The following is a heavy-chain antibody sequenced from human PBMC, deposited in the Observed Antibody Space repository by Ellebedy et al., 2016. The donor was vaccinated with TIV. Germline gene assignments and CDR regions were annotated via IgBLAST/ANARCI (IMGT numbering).Heavy chain of an antibody. CDR1: GFTFSSYW. D-gene: IGHD1-1*01. CDR2: IKQDGSEK. J-gene: IGHJ4*02. Sequence: GESLKISCAASGFTFSSYWMSWVRQAPGKGLGWVANIKQDGSEKYYVDSVKGRFTISRDNAKNSLYLQMNSLRAEDTAVYYCAGRAYNWNDGSLFDYWGQGTLVTVSS. CDR3: AGRAYNWNDGSLFDY. V-gene: IGHV3-7*03.